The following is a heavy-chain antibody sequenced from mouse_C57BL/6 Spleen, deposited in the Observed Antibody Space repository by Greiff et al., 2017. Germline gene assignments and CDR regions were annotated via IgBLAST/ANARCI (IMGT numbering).Heavy chain of an antibody. Sequence: QVQLQQPGAELVKPGASVKLSCKASGYTFTSYWMHWVKQRPGQGLEWIGMIHPNSGSTNYNEKFKSKATLTVDKSSSTAYMQLSSLTSEDSAVYYCARWLLTYYAMGYWGQGTSVTVSS. V-gene: IGHV1-64*01. CDR2: IHPNSGST. CDR3: ARWLLTYYAMGY. CDR1: GYTFTSYW. J-gene: IGHJ4*01. D-gene: IGHD2-3*01.